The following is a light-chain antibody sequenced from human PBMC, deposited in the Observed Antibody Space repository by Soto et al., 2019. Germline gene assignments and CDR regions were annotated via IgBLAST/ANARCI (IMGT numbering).Light chain of an antibody. CDR3: QQYNNWPPWT. CDR1: QSVNTN. Sequence: EIVMTQSPATLSVSPGERATLSCRAGQSVNTNVAWYQQKLGQGPRLLISDASTRATGIPARFSGSGSGTEFTLTISSLQSEDFALYYCQQYNNWPPWTFGQGTKVEMK. CDR2: DAS. J-gene: IGKJ1*01. V-gene: IGKV3-15*01.